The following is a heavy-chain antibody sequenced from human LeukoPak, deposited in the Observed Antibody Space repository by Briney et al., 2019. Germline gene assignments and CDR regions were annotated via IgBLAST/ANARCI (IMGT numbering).Heavy chain of an antibody. J-gene: IGHJ4*02. D-gene: IGHD5-24*01. Sequence: ASVTVSCKASGYTFTSYDINWVRQATGQGLEWMGWMNPNSGNTGYAQKFQGRVTMTRDTSTSTVYMELSSLRSEDTAVYYCARGGDGYKLDYWGQGTLVTVSS. CDR1: GYTFTSYD. V-gene: IGHV1-8*01. CDR2: MNPNSGNT. CDR3: ARGGDGYKLDY.